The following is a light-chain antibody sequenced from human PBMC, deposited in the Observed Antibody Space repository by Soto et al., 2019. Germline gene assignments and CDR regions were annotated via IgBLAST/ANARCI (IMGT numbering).Light chain of an antibody. CDR1: QSVSSN. CDR3: QQYNNRSPRT. V-gene: IGKV3-15*01. Sequence: DIVMTQSPATLSVSPGERATLSCRASQSVSSNLAWYQQKPGQAPRLLIYGASTSATGIPARFSGSGSGTEFSLTISSLQSDDGAVYYCQQYNNRSPRTFGGGTKVEIK. J-gene: IGKJ4*01. CDR2: GAS.